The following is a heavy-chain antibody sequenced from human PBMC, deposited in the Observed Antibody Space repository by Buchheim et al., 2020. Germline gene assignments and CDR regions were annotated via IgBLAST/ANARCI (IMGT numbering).Heavy chain of an antibody. V-gene: IGHV3-7*01. Sequence: EVQLLESGGGLVQPGGSLRLSCVASGFTFSSSWMSWVRQVPGKGLEWVANINQDGGEKSYVTSVKGRLTISRDNGKNSVYLQLSSLRVEDTAVYYCAKLMRGPWNFDLWGRGTL. CDR1: GFTFSSSW. D-gene: IGHD2-8*01. CDR3: AKLMRGPWNFDL. J-gene: IGHJ2*01. CDR2: INQDGGEK.